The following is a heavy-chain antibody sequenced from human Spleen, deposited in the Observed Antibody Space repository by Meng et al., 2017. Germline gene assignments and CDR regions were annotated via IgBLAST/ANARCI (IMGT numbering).Heavy chain of an antibody. CDR3: ATAPKATWDAFDI. CDR2: INPNSGGT. Sequence: ASVKVSCKASGYTFTSYGISWVRQAPGQGLEWMGWINPNSGGTNYAQKFQGRVTMTRDTSISTAYMELSRLRSDDTAVYYCATAPKATWDAFDIWGQGTMVTVSS. D-gene: IGHD1-26*01. CDR1: GYTFTSYG. J-gene: IGHJ3*02. V-gene: IGHV1-2*02.